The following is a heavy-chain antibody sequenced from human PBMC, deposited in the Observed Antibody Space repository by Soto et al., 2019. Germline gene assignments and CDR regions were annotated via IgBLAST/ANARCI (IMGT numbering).Heavy chain of an antibody. V-gene: IGHV4-59*01. D-gene: IGHD6-13*01. J-gene: IGHJ4*02. Sequence: SETLSLTCTVSGGSISSYYWSWNRQPPGKGLEWIGYIYYSGSTNYNPSLKSRVTISVDTSKNQFSLKLSSVTAADTAVYYCAGTSYSSSWYLWGQGTLVTVSS. CDR3: AGTSYSSSWYL. CDR1: GGSISSYY. CDR2: IYYSGST.